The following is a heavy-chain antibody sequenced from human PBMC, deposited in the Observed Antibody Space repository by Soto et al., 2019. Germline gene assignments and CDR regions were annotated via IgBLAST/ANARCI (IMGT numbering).Heavy chain of an antibody. D-gene: IGHD2-15*01. CDR2: ISYDETYT. Sequence: QVQLVESGGGVVQPGTSLRLSCAASGFIFSNYAMHWVRQAPGKGLEWVAVISYDETYTKYADSVRGRFTISRDNSKNTLSLQMTSLRSEDTAVYYSLRDVGWIHTRPDYWGRGTLVTVSS. CDR1: GFIFSNYA. J-gene: IGHJ4*02. CDR3: LRDVGWIHTRPDY. V-gene: IGHV3-30*04.